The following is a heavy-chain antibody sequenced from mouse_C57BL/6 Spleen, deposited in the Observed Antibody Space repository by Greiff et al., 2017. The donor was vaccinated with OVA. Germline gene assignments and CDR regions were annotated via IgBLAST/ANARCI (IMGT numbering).Heavy chain of an antibody. CDR1: GYTFTEYT. CDR3: ARHEDYYGSSPHWYFDV. V-gene: IGHV1-62-2*01. J-gene: IGHJ1*03. Sequence: VQLVESGAELVKPGASVKLSCKASGYTFTEYTIHWVKQRSGQGLEWIGWFYPGSGSIKYNEKFKDKATLTADKSSSTVYMELSRLTSEDSAVYFCARHEDYYGSSPHWYFDVWGTGTTVTVSS. CDR2: FYPGSGSI. D-gene: IGHD1-1*01.